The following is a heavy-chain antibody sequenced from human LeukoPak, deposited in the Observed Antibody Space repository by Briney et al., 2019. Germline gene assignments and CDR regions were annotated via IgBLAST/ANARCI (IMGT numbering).Heavy chain of an antibody. J-gene: IGHJ4*02. D-gene: IGHD6-19*01. V-gene: IGHV4-4*07. CDR3: ARGGAVAGGIDY. CDR1: GGSISSYY. CDR2: IYTSGST. Sequence: SETLSLTCTVSGGSISSYYWSWIRQPAGKGLEWIGRIYTSGSTNYNPSLKSRVTISVDKSKNQLSLKLSSVTAADTAVYYCARGGAVAGGIDYWGQGTLVTVSS.